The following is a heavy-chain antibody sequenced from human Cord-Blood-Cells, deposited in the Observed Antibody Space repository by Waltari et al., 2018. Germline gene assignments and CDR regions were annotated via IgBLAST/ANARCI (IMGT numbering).Heavy chain of an antibody. D-gene: IGHD6-19*01. J-gene: IGHJ4*02. CDR3: ARDRGIAVAGTDFDY. CDR1: GFTFSSYG. V-gene: IGHV3-33*01. CDR2: IWYDRSKK. Sequence: QVQLVESGGGVVQPGRSLRLSCAASGFTFSSYGMHWVRQAPGKGLEWVAVIWYDRSKKYYADSVKGRFTISRDNSKNTLYLQMNSLRAEDTAVYYCARDRGIAVAGTDFDYWGQGTLVTVSS.